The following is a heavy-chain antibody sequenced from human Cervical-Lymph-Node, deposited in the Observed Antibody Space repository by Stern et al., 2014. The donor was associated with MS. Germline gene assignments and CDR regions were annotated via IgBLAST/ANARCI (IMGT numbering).Heavy chain of an antibody. CDR2: IIPFVGTA. CDR3: ARGAGDNWFDP. V-gene: IGHV1-69*06. CDR1: GG. Sequence: VQLVQSGADVKKPGSSLRVSCKASGGISWLRQAPGQGLEWMGGIIPFVGTANYAQNFQGRLTIIADTSTNTTYMGLSSLRFGDTAVYYCARGAGDNWFDPWGQGTLVSVSS. J-gene: IGHJ5*02. D-gene: IGHD3-10*01.